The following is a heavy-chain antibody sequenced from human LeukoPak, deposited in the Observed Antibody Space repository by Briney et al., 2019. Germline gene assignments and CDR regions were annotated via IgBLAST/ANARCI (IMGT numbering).Heavy chain of an antibody. V-gene: IGHV3-64D*06. Sequence: PGGSLRLSCSASGFAFSTYSLHWVRQAPGKGLEYVSAISSNGGTTYYAASVKGRFTISRENSKNTLYLQMSSLRPEDTAVYSCVTGVGSTPPLVDYWGQGTLVSVSS. CDR1: GFAFSTYS. CDR3: VTGVGSTPPLVDY. J-gene: IGHJ4*02. CDR2: ISSNGGTT. D-gene: IGHD1-26*01.